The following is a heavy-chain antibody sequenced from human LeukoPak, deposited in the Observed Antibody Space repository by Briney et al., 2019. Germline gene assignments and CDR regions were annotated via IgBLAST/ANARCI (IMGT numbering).Heavy chain of an antibody. CDR3: ARAVYSSGWYKDY. V-gene: IGHV4-38-2*01. Sequence: PSETLSLICAVSGYSISSGYYWGWIRQPPGKGLEWIGSIYHSGSTYYNPSLKSRVTISVDTSKNQFSLKLSSVTAADTAVYYCARAVYSSGWYKDYWGQGTLVTVSS. CDR1: GYSISSGYY. D-gene: IGHD6-19*01. CDR2: IYHSGST. J-gene: IGHJ4*02.